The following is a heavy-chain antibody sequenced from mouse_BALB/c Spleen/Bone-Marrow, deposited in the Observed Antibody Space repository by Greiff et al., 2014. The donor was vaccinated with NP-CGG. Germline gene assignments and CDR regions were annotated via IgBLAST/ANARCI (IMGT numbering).Heavy chain of an antibody. Sequence: EVQLVESGAALVKPGASVKLSCTASGFNIKDTYMHWVKQRPGQGLEWIGRIDPANGNTKYDPKFQGKATITADTSSNTAYLQLSSLTSEDTAVYYCANYYYGSHFDYWGQGTTLTVSS. D-gene: IGHD1-1*01. CDR2: IDPANGNT. J-gene: IGHJ2*01. V-gene: IGHV14-3*02. CDR1: GFNIKDTY. CDR3: ANYYYGSHFDY.